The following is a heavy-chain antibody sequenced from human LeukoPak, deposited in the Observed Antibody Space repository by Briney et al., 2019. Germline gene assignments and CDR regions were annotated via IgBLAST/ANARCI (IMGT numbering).Heavy chain of an antibody. J-gene: IGHJ4*02. CDR1: GFIFGNHA. D-gene: IGHD2-2*01. CDR3: AKEGGYCSSSSCSDYFDY. Sequence: GSLVLSWAASGFIFGNHAMSGVRRAPGKGLGGVSTISGSGVSTYYADSLKGRFTISRDNSKDTLYLQVNSLRAEDTAIYYCAKEGGYCSSSSCSDYFDYWGQGSLVTVSS. CDR2: ISGSGVST. V-gene: IGHV3-23*01.